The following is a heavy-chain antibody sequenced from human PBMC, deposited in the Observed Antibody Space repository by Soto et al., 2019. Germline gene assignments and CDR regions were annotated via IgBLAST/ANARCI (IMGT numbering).Heavy chain of an antibody. V-gene: IGHV1-18*01. J-gene: IGHJ6*02. CDR3: ARALGYSGYAGMDV. Sequence: QVQLVQSGGEVKKPGASVKVSCKASGYTFTIYGINWVRQAPGQGLEWMRWISPDNGNTNYAQKLQGRVTMTTDTSTSTAYMELRSLRSDDTAVYYCARALGYSGYAGMDVWGQGTTVTVSS. CDR1: GYTFTIYG. CDR2: ISPDNGNT. D-gene: IGHD5-12*01.